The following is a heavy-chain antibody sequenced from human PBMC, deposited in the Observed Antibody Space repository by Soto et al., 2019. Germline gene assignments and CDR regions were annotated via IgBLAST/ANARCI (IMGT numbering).Heavy chain of an antibody. CDR2: ISGSGGST. D-gene: IGHD4-4*01. CDR1: GFTFSSYG. CDR3: AKDLNRSNYDYYYYGMDV. Sequence: PGGSLRLSCAASGFTFSSYGMHWVRQAPGKGLEWVSAISGSGGSTYYADSVKGRFTISRDNSKNTLYLQMNSLRAEDTAVYYCAKDLNRSNYDYYYYGMDVWGQGTTVTVSS. J-gene: IGHJ6*02. V-gene: IGHV3-23*01.